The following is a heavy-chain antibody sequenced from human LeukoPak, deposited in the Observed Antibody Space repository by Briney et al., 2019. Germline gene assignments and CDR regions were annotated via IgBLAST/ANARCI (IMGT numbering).Heavy chain of an antibody. CDR2: MNPKSGNT. J-gene: IGHJ4*02. CDR1: GYTFTSYD. CDR3: ARAGRDCGGDCYPPPLDY. Sequence: GASVKVACKASGYTFTSYDINWVRQATGQGLEWMGWMNPKSGNTGPAQKFQGRVTMTRDTAIRTAYMELSSLTSEDTAVYYCARAGRDCGGDCYPPPLDYWGQGTLVTVSS. D-gene: IGHD2-21*02. V-gene: IGHV1-8*01.